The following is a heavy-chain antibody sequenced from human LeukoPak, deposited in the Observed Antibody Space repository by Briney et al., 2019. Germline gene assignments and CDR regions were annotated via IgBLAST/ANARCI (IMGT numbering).Heavy chain of an antibody. CDR3: ASFGYCSGGSCYSGGY. CDR2: ISSSSSTI. J-gene: IGHJ4*02. V-gene: IGHV3-48*01. Sequence: GGSLRLSCAASGFTFSTYSMNWVRQAPGKGLEWVSYISSSSSTIYYADSVKGRFTISRDNAKNSLYLQMNSLRAEDTAVYYCASFGYCSGGSCYSGGYWGQGTLVTVSS. CDR1: GFTFSTYS. D-gene: IGHD2-15*01.